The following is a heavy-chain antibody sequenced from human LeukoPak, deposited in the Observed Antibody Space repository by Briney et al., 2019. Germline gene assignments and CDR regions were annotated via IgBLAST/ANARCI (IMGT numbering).Heavy chain of an antibody. D-gene: IGHD2-15*01. J-gene: IGHJ4*02. CDR2: IYYSGST. CDR3: ARELGSENDY. CDR1: GGSISSSSYY. V-gene: IGHV4-39*02. Sequence: SETLSLTCTVSGGSISSSSYYWGWIRQPPGKGLEWIGSIYYSGSTYYNPSLKSRVTISVDTSKNQFSLKLSSETAADTAVYYCARELGSENDYWGQGTLVTVSS.